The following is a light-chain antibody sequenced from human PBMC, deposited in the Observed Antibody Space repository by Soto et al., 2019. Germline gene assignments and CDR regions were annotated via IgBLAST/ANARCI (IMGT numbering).Light chain of an antibody. J-gene: IGKJ1*01. CDR3: HQYNNWPGT. CDR1: QSVSRN. CDR2: GAS. Sequence: EIVMTQSPATLSVSPGERATLSCRASQSVSRNLAWYQQKPGQAPRLLLYGASTGAPCLPDRFSGSGSGTEFTLTINSLQSEDFAVYYCHQYNNWPGTFGQGTKVEIE. V-gene: IGKV3-15*01.